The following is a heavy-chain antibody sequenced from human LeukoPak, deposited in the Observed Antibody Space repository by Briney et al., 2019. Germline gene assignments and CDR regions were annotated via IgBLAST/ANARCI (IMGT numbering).Heavy chain of an antibody. CDR2: INPNSGGT. CDR3: ARRFAEQWLDYFDY. Sequence: ASVKVSCKASGYTFTGYYMHWVRQAPGQGLEWMGWINPNSGGTNYAQKFQGRVTMTRDTSTSTFYMDLSSLRSEDTAVYYCARRFAEQWLDYFDYWGQGTLVTVSS. CDR1: GYTFTGYY. J-gene: IGHJ4*02. D-gene: IGHD6-19*01. V-gene: IGHV1-2*02.